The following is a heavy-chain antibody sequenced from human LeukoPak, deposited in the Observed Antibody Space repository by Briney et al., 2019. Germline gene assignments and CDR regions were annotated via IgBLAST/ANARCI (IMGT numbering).Heavy chain of an antibody. CDR3: ARRPGSSGHFDY. CDR1: GYIFTSYN. V-gene: IGHV1-46*01. CDR2: INPSGGST. J-gene: IGHJ4*02. D-gene: IGHD6-19*01. Sequence: ASVKVSCKTSGYIFTSYNMHWVRQAPGRGLEWMGIINPSGGSTRYAQKFQGRVTMTRDTSTSTFYMELTSLRFEDMAVYYCARRPGSSGHFDYWGQGTLVTVSS.